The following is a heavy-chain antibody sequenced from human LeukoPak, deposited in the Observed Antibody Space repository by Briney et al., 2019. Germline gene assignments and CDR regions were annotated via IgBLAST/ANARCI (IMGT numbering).Heavy chain of an antibody. J-gene: IGHJ4*02. CDR1: GYTFTGYY. CDR2: INPNSGAT. D-gene: IGHD3-22*01. V-gene: IGHV1-2*02. CDR3: ARGLRDYYNSSGYLNYYDY. Sequence: ASVKVSCKASGYTFTGYYMHWVRQAPGQGLEWMGWINPNSGATNYPQNFQGTVTVTRDTSISTAYMELSRLRSDDTAVYYCARGLRDYYNSSGYLNYYDYWGQGTLVTVSS.